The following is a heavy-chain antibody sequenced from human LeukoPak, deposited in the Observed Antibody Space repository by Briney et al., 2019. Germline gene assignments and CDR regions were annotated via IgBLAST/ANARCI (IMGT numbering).Heavy chain of an antibody. D-gene: IGHD2-15*01. J-gene: IGHJ4*02. CDR3: ARTSRSSSIDD. CDR2: VNREGGDK. Sequence: GGSLRLSCAASGFASSSYWMNWVRQAPGKGLEWVANVNREGGDKNYVDSVKGRFTISRDNAKNSLYLEMNSLRVEDTAMYYCARTSRSSSIDDWGQGTLVTVSS. CDR1: GFASSSYW. V-gene: IGHV3-7*01.